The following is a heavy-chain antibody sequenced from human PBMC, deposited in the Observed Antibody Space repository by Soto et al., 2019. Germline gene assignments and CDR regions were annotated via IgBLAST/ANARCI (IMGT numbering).Heavy chain of an antibody. CDR3: ARESIPAAANNWFDP. V-gene: IGHV3-30-3*01. CDR1: GFTFSSYA. J-gene: IGHJ5*02. Sequence: GGSLRLSCAASGFTFSSYAMHWVRQAPGKGLEWVAVISYDGSNKYYADSVKGRFTISRDNAKNTLYLQMNSLRAEDTAVYYCARESIPAAANNWFDPWGQGTLVTVSS. CDR2: ISYDGSNK. D-gene: IGHD6-13*01.